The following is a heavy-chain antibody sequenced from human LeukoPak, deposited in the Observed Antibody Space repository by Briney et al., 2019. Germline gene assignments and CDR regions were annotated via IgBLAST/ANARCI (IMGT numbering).Heavy chain of an antibody. CDR3: ARPAQLGTLYYGVDV. J-gene: IGHJ6*02. CDR1: GGSFSGYQ. D-gene: IGHD3-16*01. Sequence: SETLSLTCAVYGGSFSGYQWNWIRQPPGKGLEWIGEINHSGSTNFNPSLKSRVTISVDTSKNQFSLKLSSVTAADTPVYYCARPAQLGTLYYGVDVWGQGTTVTVS. V-gene: IGHV4-34*01. CDR2: INHSGST.